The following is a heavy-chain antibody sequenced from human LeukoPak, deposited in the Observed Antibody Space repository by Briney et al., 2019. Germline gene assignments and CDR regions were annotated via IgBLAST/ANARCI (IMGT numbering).Heavy chain of an antibody. D-gene: IGHD3-22*01. CDR1: GGTFSSYA. J-gene: IGHJ4*02. CDR3: ASGRDYYDSSGYCSY. V-gene: IGHV1-69*05. Sequence: SVKVSCKASGGTFSSYAISWVRQAPGQGLEWMGRIIPIFGTANYAQKFQGRVTITTDESTSTAYMELGSLRSEDTAVYHCASGRDYYDSSGYCSYWGQGTLVTVSS. CDR2: IIPIFGTA.